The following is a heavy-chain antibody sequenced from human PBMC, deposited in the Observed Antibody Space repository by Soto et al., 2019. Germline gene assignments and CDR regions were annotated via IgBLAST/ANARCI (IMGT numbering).Heavy chain of an antibody. V-gene: IGHV3-30*18. CDR1: GFTFSSYG. CDR3: AKDNHGSGSYYKGGGGYFDY. J-gene: IGHJ4*02. Sequence: QVPLVESGGGVVQPGRSLRLSCAASGFTFSSYGMHWVRQAPGKGLEWVAVISYDGSNKYYADSVKGRFTISRDNSKNTLYLQMNSLRAEDTAVYYCAKDNHGSGSYYKGGGGYFDYWGQGTLVTVSS. D-gene: IGHD3-10*01. CDR2: ISYDGSNK.